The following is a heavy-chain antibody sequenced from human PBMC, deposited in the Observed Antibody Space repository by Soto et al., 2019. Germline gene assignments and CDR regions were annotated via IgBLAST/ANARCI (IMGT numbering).Heavy chain of an antibody. CDR3: AADVQLWANAFDI. V-gene: IGHV1-58*01. CDR2: IVVGSGNT. Sequence: SVKVSCKASGFTFTSSAVQWVRQARGQRLEWIGWIVVGSGNTDYAQKFQERVTITRDMSTSTAYMELSSLRSEDTAVYYCAADVQLWANAFDIWGQGTMVTVSS. J-gene: IGHJ3*02. D-gene: IGHD5-18*01. CDR1: GFTFTSSA.